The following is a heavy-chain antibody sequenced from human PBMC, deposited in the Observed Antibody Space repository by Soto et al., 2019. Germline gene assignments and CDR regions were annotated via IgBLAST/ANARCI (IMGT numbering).Heavy chain of an antibody. D-gene: IGHD6-13*01. J-gene: IGHJ6*02. CDR2: IKQDGSEK. CDR1: GFTFSSYW. CDR3: ARDYSSSWAYYYYYGMDV. Sequence: GGSLRLSCAASGFTFSSYWMSWVRQAPGKGLEWVANIKQDGSEKYYVDSVKGRFTISRDNAKNSLYLQMNSLRAEDTAVYYCARDYSSSWAYYYYYGMDVSGQGTTVTVSS. V-gene: IGHV3-7*05.